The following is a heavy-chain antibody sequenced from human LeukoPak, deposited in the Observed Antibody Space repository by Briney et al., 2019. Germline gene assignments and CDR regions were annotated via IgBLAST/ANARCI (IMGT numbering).Heavy chain of an antibody. CDR1: GFNFGDHA. D-gene: IGHD4-11*01. J-gene: IGHJ4*02. Sequence: GGSLRLSCTTSGFNFGDHAMTWVRQAPGKGLQLIGFIRSKLYGGSADYAASVKGRFYMSRDDSMRIVYLEMSSLRTDDTAVYFCARGGSDYNTYAYPYWGQGTLVTVSS. CDR2: IRSKLYGGSA. V-gene: IGHV3-49*04. CDR3: ARGGSDYNTYAYPY.